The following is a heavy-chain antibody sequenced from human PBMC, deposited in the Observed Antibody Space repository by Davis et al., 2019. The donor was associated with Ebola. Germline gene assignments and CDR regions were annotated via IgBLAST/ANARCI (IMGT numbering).Heavy chain of an antibody. CDR1: GFTFSSYG. CDR3: AKDRDYTRLPRDLDY. V-gene: IGHV3-30*18. CDR2: ISYDGSNK. D-gene: IGHD4-11*01. J-gene: IGHJ4*02. Sequence: GESLKISCAASGFTFSSYGMHWVRQAPGKGLEWVAVISYDGSNKYYADSVKGRFTISRDNSKNTLYLQMNSLRAEDTAVYYCAKDRDYTRLPRDLDYWGQGTLVTVSS.